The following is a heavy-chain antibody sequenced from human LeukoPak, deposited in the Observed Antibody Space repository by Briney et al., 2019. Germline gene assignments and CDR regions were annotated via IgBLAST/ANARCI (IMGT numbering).Heavy chain of an antibody. CDR3: AKSPAADYYDSSGYYYEAFMDY. CDR2: ISGSSSTI. D-gene: IGHD3-22*01. CDR1: GFTFSTSN. Sequence: GGSLRLSCAASGFTFSTSNMNWVRQAPGKGLEWISYISGSSSTIYYADSVKGRFTISRDNAKNSLYLQMNSLRAEDTAVYYCAKSPAADYYDSSGYYYEAFMDYWGQGTLVTVSS. J-gene: IGHJ4*02. V-gene: IGHV3-48*01.